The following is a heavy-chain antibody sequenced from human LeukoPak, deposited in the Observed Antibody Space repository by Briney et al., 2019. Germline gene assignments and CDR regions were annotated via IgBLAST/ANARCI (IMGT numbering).Heavy chain of an antibody. Sequence: GGSLRLSCAASGFTFSGSAMHWVRQASGKGLEWVCRIRSKAHSYATAYAASVKGRFTISRDDSKHTAYLQMNSLKTEDTAVYYCTRHGGRDYYDSSEDAFDIWGQGTMVIVSS. CDR1: GFTFSGSA. D-gene: IGHD3-22*01. CDR2: IRSKAHSYAT. V-gene: IGHV3-73*01. J-gene: IGHJ3*02. CDR3: TRHGGRDYYDSSEDAFDI.